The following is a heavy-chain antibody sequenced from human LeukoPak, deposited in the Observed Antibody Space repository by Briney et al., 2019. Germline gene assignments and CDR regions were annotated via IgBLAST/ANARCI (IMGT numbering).Heavy chain of an antibody. CDR2: ISYDGSNK. Sequence: GRSLRLSCAASGFTFSSYAMHWVRQAPGKGLEWVAVISYDGSNKYYADSVKGRFTISRDNSKNTLYLQMNSLRAEDTAVYYCARDRLEAAADYGMDVWGQGTTVTVSS. CDR3: ARDRLEAAADYGMDV. J-gene: IGHJ6*02. V-gene: IGHV3-30*04. CDR1: GFTFSSYA. D-gene: IGHD6-13*01.